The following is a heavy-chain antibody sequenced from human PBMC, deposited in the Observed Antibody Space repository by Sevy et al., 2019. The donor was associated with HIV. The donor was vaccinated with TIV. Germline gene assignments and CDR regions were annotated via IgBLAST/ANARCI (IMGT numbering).Heavy chain of an antibody. Sequence: GGSLRLSCAASGFIFNSYTMNWVRQAPGKGLEWVSAISVSGGTTYYSDSVKGRFTISRDNSKKKVDLQMNSRTVEDTAVYYCAKGYGSGSPPDYWGQGTLVTVSS. D-gene: IGHD3-10*01. CDR2: ISVSGGTT. J-gene: IGHJ4*02. V-gene: IGHV3-23*01. CDR3: AKGYGSGSPPDY. CDR1: GFIFNSYT.